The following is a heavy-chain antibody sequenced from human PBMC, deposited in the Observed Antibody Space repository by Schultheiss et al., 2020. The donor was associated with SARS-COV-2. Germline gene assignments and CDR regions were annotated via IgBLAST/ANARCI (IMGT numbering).Heavy chain of an antibody. J-gene: IGHJ4*02. CDR3: ARSEYSSSAGALDY. D-gene: IGHD6-6*01. V-gene: IGHV4-4*08. CDR1: GGSISSYY. CDR2: IYTSGST. Sequence: SETLSLTCTVSGGSISSYYWSWIRQPPGKGLEWIGSIYTSGSTNYNPSLKSRVTISVDTSKNQFSLKLSSVTAADTAVYYCARSEYSSSAGALDYWGQGTLVTVSS.